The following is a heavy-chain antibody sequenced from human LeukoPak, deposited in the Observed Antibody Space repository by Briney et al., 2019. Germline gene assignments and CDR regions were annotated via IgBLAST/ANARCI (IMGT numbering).Heavy chain of an antibody. Sequence: SVKVSCKASGGTFSSYAISWVRQAPGQGLEWMGGIIPIFGTANYAQKFQGRVTITADKSTSTAYMELSSLRSEDTAVYYCARDTTGWEGMSDDAFDIWGQGTMVTVSS. CDR3: ARDTTGWEGMSDDAFDI. D-gene: IGHD1-26*01. CDR2: IIPIFGTA. CDR1: GGTFSSYA. J-gene: IGHJ3*02. V-gene: IGHV1-69*06.